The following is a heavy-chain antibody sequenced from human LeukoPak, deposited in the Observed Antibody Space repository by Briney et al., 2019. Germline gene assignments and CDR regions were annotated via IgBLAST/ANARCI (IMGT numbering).Heavy chain of an antibody. D-gene: IGHD4-17*01. CDR1: GYTFTSYG. Sequence: ASVKVSCKASGYTFTSYGISWVRQAPGQGPEWMGWISPYKGNAIYAQKLQGRVTMTTDTSTGTAYMELRSLTSDDTAVYYCATAQDYGEYVLGYFDYWGQGTLVTVSS. CDR2: ISPYKGNA. J-gene: IGHJ4*02. CDR3: ATAQDYGEYVLGYFDY. V-gene: IGHV1-18*01.